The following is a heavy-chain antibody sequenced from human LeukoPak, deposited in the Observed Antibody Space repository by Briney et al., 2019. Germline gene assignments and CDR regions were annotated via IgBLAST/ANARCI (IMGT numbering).Heavy chain of an antibody. V-gene: IGHV3-30*18. CDR1: GFTFSSYG. D-gene: IGHD1-26*01. CDR3: AKVAWWELLYYFDY. J-gene: IGHJ4*02. CDR2: ISYDGSNK. Sequence: PGGSLRLSCAASGFTFSSYGMHWVRQAPGKGLEWVAVISYDGSNKYYADSVKGRFTISRDNSKNTLYLQMNSLRAEDTAVYYCAKVAWWELLYYFDYWGQGTLVTVSS.